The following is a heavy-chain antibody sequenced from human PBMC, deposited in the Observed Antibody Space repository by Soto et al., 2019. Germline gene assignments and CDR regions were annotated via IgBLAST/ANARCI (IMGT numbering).Heavy chain of an antibody. Sequence: EVQLVETGGGLIQPGGSLRLTCAASGFTVSSNYMSWVRQAPGKGLEWVSVIYSGGSTYYADSVKGRFTISRDNSKSTLYLQMNSLRAEDTAVYYCARGEAAAGNPHFDYWGQGTLVTVSS. V-gene: IGHV3-53*02. J-gene: IGHJ4*02. D-gene: IGHD6-13*01. CDR1: GFTVSSNY. CDR2: IYSGGST. CDR3: ARGEAAAGNPHFDY.